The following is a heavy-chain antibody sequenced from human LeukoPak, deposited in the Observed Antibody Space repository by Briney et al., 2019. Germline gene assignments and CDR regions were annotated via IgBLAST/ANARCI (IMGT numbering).Heavy chain of an antibody. CDR3: ASYFWSGYYYDY. V-gene: IGHV1-69*02. D-gene: IGHD3-3*01. CDR1: VGTFSSYT. CDR2: IIPILGIA. Sequence: SVKVSCKASVGTFSSYTISWVRQAPGQGLEWMGRIIPILGIANYAQKFQGRVTITADKSTSTAYMELSSLRSEDTAVYYCASYFWSGYYYDYWGQGTLVTVSS. J-gene: IGHJ4*02.